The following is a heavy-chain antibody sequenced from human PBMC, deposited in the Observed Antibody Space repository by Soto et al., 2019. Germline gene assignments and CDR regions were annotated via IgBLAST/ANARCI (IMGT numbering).Heavy chain of an antibody. Sequence: GGSLRLSCAASGFTFSSYAMHWVRQAPGKGLEWVAVISYDGSNKYYADSVKGRFTISRDNSKNTLYLQMNSLRAEDTAVYYCASAQGGSYWILLGWGQGTLVTVSS. CDR3: ASAQGGSYWILLG. V-gene: IGHV3-30-3*01. CDR1: GFTFSSYA. J-gene: IGHJ4*02. CDR2: ISYDGSNK. D-gene: IGHD1-26*01.